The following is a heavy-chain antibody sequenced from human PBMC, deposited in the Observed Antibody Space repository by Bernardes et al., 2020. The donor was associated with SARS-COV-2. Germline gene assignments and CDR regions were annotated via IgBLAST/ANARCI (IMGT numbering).Heavy chain of an antibody. D-gene: IGHD3-10*01. Sequence: ETLSLTCTVSGDSINNYYWSWIRQSPGKGLEWIGYISHSGSTTYNPSLKSRVTMSVDTSNNHFSLKLTSLTTADTAVYFCARGVSVSIWGQGTMVTVSS. CDR2: ISHSGST. V-gene: IGHV4-59*01. CDR3: ARGVSVSI. CDR1: GDSINNYY. J-gene: IGHJ3*02.